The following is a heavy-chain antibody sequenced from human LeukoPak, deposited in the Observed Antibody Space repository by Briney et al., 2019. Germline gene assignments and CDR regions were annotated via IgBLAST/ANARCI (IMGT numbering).Heavy chain of an antibody. Sequence: GGSLRLFCVASGFTFRSNAMSWVRQAPGQGPEWVSSINANGDSTWYADSVKGRFTIYRDNFKNTLSLQMNSLRAADTALYHCATNYGDYVNWFDPWGQGTLVIVSS. CDR2: INANGDST. CDR1: GFTFRSNA. CDR3: ATNYGDYVNWFDP. V-gene: IGHV3-23*01. J-gene: IGHJ5*02. D-gene: IGHD4-17*01.